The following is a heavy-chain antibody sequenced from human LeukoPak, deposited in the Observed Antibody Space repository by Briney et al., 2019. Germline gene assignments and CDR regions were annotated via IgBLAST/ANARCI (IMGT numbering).Heavy chain of an antibody. V-gene: IGHV4-34*01. CDR2: INHSGST. J-gene: IGHJ4*02. CDR1: GGSFSGYY. Sequence: PSETLSLACALYGGSFSGYYWSWIRQTPGKGLEWIGEINHSGSTNHNPSLKSRVTISIDTSKNQFSLKLSSVTAADTAVYYCARDPLRYYYDSSGYSDYWGQGTLVTVSS. CDR3: ARDPLRYYYDSSGYSDY. D-gene: IGHD3-22*01.